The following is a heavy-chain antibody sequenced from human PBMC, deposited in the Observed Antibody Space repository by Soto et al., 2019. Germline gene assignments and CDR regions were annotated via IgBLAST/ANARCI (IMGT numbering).Heavy chain of an antibody. D-gene: IGHD6-13*01. Sequence: ASVKVSCKASGYTFTCYYMHWVRQAPGQGLEWMGWINPNSGGTNYAQKFQGRVTMTRDTSISTAYMEMSRLRSDDTAVYYCARDRSSSSPDYYGMDVWGQGTTVTVSS. CDR1: GYTFTCYY. J-gene: IGHJ6*02. V-gene: IGHV1-2*02. CDR2: INPNSGGT. CDR3: ARDRSSSSPDYYGMDV.